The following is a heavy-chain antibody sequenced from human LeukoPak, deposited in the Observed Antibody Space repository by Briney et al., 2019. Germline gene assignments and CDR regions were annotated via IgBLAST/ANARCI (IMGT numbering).Heavy chain of an antibody. CDR2: VSGSGGST. D-gene: IGHD3-3*01. J-gene: IGHJ5*01. Sequence: GGSLRLSCAGSGFIFDSHALTWVRQAPGKGLEWVATVSGSGGSTNYAASVKGRFIISRDNPKNTLYVQMNSLRAEDTARYYCAKLRYEFWSGSATNWFDSWGQGTLVTVSS. CDR3: AKLRYEFWSGSATNWFDS. CDR1: GFIFDSHA. V-gene: IGHV3-23*01.